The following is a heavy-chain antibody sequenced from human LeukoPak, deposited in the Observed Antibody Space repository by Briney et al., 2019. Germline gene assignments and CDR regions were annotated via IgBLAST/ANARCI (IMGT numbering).Heavy chain of an antibody. V-gene: IGHV5-51*01. Sequence: PGESLKISCKGSGYSFTSYWIGWVRQMPGKGLEWMGIIYAGDSDTRYGPSFQGQVTISADKSISTAYLQWDSLKASDSAIYYCARLRDGYDRPFDYWGQGTLVTVSS. CDR1: GYSFTSYW. CDR3: ARLRDGYDRPFDY. J-gene: IGHJ4*02. D-gene: IGHD5-24*01. CDR2: IYAGDSDT.